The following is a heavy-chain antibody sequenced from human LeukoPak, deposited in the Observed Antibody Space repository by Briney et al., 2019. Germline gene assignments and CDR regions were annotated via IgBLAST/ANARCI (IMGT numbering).Heavy chain of an antibody. Sequence: GESLRLSCAASGFTFSSYAMSWVRQAPGKGLEWVSAISGSGGSTYYADSVKGRFTISRDNSKNTLYLQMNSLRAEDTAVYYCAKGSYNQWLATGAFDIWGQGTMVTVSS. CDR1: GFTFSSYA. V-gene: IGHV3-23*01. CDR2: ISGSGGST. J-gene: IGHJ3*02. D-gene: IGHD6-19*01. CDR3: AKGSYNQWLATGAFDI.